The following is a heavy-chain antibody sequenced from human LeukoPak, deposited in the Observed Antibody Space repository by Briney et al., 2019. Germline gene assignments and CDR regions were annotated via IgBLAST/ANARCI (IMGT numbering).Heavy chain of an antibody. J-gene: IGHJ4*02. Sequence: GGSLRLSCAASGFPFSRDSMHWVRQSPGKGLVWLSRISPDGSVTNYADSVKGRFTISRDNARNTLYLQMNSLRDEDTAVYYCASDVAYKFDYWGQGTLVTFSS. CDR1: GFPFSRDS. CDR3: ASDVAYKFDY. CDR2: ISPDGSVT. V-gene: IGHV3-74*01. D-gene: IGHD5-24*01.